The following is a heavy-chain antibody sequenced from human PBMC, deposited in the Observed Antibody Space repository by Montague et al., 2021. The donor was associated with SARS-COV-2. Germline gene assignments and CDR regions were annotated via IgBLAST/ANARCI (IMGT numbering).Heavy chain of an antibody. CDR1: GGSISSGSYY. J-gene: IGHJ4*02. CDR2: IYTSGST. Sequence: TLPLTCTVSGGSISSGSYYWSWIRQPAGKGLEWIGRIYTSGSTNYNPSLKSRVTISLDTSKNQFSLKLSSVTAADTAVYYCARGRLYYDSSGYYSDYWGQGTLVTVSS. CDR3: ARGRLYYDSSGYYSDY. V-gene: IGHV4-61*02. D-gene: IGHD3-22*01.